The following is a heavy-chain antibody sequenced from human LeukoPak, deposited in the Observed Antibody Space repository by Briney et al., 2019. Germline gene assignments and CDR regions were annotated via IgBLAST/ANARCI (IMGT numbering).Heavy chain of an antibody. J-gene: IGHJ4*02. CDR3: ARGYSSGWGDY. Sequence: ASVKVSCKASGYTFTTYSSHWVRQAPGQGLEWMGIIHPSGGDTGYAQRFQGRVTMTRDTSTNTLYMELSSLRCDDTAVYYCARGYSSGWGDYWGQGTLVTVSS. V-gene: IGHV1-46*01. D-gene: IGHD6-19*01. CDR1: GYTFTTYS. CDR2: IHPSGGDT.